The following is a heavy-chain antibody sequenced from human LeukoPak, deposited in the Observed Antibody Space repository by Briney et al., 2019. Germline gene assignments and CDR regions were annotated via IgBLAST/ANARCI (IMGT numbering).Heavy chain of an antibody. CDR1: GFTFSSYW. D-gene: IGHD4-17*01. CDR3: ARIAVTYTFNY. Sequence: GGSLRVSCAASGFTFSSYWMSWVRQAPGKGLEWVANIKQDGSEKYYVDSVKGRFTISRDNAKNSLYLQMNSLRAEDTAVYYCARIAVTYTFNYWGQGTLVTVSS. CDR2: IKQDGSEK. J-gene: IGHJ4*02. V-gene: IGHV3-7*01.